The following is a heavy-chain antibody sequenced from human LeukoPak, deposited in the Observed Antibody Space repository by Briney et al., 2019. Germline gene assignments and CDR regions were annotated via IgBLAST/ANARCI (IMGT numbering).Heavy chain of an antibody. J-gene: IGHJ3*02. CDR1: GGSISSGGSY. CDR3: AREGGCSSTSCPHAFDI. Sequence: PSETLSLTCTVSGGSISSGGSYWSWIRQHPGKGLEWIGYIYYSGSTYYNPSLKSRVTISVDTSKNQFSLKLSSVTAADTAVYYCAREGGCSSTSCPHAFDIWGQGTMVTVSS. CDR2: IYYSGST. D-gene: IGHD2-2*01. V-gene: IGHV4-31*03.